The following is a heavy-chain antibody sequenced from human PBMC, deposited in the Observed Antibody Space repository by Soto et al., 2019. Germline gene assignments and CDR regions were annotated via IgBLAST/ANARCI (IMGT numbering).Heavy chain of an antibody. CDR3: AQSPSLTQRGCFDY. V-gene: IGHV3-30*18. Sequence: QVYLVESGGGVVQPGRSLRLSCAASGFIFSTYVIHWVRQAPGKGPEWVAVMSYDGSNEYYADSVQGRFTIYRDNSKNTLYLQMSSLTLEDTAVYYCAQSPSLTQRGCFDYWGQGALVTVSS. J-gene: IGHJ4*02. D-gene: IGHD3-9*01. CDR2: MSYDGSNE. CDR1: GFIFSTYV.